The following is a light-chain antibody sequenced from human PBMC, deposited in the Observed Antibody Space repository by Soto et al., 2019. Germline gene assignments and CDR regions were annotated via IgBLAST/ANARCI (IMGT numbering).Light chain of an antibody. V-gene: IGKV3-15*01. CDR3: QQYNNWPPYT. CDR2: GAS. CDR1: QSVSSN. J-gene: IGKJ2*01. Sequence: EIVMMQSPATLSVSPGERATLSCRASQSVSSNLAWYQQKPGQAPMLLIYGASTRATGIPARFSGSGSGTELTITISSLQSEDFAVYYCQQYNNWPPYTFGQGTKLDIK.